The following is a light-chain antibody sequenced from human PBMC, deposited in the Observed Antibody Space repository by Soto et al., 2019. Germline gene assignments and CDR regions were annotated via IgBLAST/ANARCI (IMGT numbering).Light chain of an antibody. Sequence: EIVMTQSPATLSLSPGERAALSCRASQSINSELVWYQQKPGQPPRLLIYGASTRATGVPARFTGTESGSEFTLTISGLQSKDFAVYYCQQGHNWPLTFGQGTRLEI. CDR2: GAS. J-gene: IGKJ2*01. CDR3: QQGHNWPLT. CDR1: QSINSE. V-gene: IGKV3-15*01.